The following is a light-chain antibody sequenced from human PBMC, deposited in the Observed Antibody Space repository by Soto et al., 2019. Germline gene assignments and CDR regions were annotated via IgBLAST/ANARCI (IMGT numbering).Light chain of an antibody. CDR1: QSVSSSY. CDR3: QQYGSSPPIT. Sequence: ESVLTQSPGTLSLSPGEIATLSCRASQSVSSSYLAWYQQKPGQAPRLLIYGASSRATGIPDRFSGSGSVTDFTLTISRLEPEDFAVYYCQQYGSSPPITFGQGTRLEIK. CDR2: GAS. V-gene: IGKV3-20*01. J-gene: IGKJ5*01.